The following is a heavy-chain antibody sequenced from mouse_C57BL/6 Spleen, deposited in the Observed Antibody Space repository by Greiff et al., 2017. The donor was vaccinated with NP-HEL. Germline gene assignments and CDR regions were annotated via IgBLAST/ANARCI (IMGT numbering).Heavy chain of an antibody. Sequence: EVHLVESEGGLVQPGSSMKLSCTASGFTFSDYYMAWVRQVPEKGLEWVANINYDGSSTYYLDSLKSRFIISRDNAKNILYLQMSSLKSEDTATYYCARDAGGSYAMDYWGQGTSVTVSS. J-gene: IGHJ4*01. V-gene: IGHV5-16*01. CDR2: INYDGSST. CDR1: GFTFSDYY. D-gene: IGHD3-1*01. CDR3: ARDAGGSYAMDY.